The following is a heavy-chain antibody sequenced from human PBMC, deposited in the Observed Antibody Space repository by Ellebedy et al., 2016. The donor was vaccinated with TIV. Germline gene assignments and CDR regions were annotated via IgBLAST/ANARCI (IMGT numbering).Heavy chain of an antibody. J-gene: IGHJ4*02. CDR1: GFTFSSYA. D-gene: IGHD6-19*01. CDR2: ISGSGGST. Sequence: GESLKISCAASGFTFSSYAMSWVRQAPGKGLEWVSAISGSGGSTYYADSVKGRFTISRDNSKNTLYLQMNSLRAEDTAVYYCAKGRGGSSGWYYFDYWGQGTLVTVSS. CDR3: AKGRGGSSGWYYFDY. V-gene: IGHV3-23*01.